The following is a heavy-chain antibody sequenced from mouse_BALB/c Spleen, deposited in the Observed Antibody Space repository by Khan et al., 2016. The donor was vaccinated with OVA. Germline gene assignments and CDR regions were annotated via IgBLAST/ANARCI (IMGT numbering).Heavy chain of an antibody. CDR3: ARPPYFSYTLDH. CDR1: GYTFTNYG. J-gene: IGHJ4*01. Sequence: QIQLVQSGPELKKPGATVKISCKASGYTFTNYGMNWVKQSPGKALKWMGWINTYTGEPTYADDFKGRFALSLDTSASTAYLQLNNLTCEDTATEFRARPPYFSYTLDHWGQGTSVTVSS. D-gene: IGHD2-10*01. CDR2: INTYTGEP. V-gene: IGHV9-3-1*01.